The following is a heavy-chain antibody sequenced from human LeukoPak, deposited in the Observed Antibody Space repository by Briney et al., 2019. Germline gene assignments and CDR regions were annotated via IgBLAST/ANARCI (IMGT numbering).Heavy chain of an antibody. CDR3: AEDNRNSWFYA. V-gene: IGHV4-4*02. Sequence: GSLRLSCAASGFIFSDYSMNWVRQAPWKGLEWIRTIYYSGNTFYNPSLKSRVTISVDTSKNQFSLKLTSVTAADTAVYYCAEDNRNSWFYAWGQGTLVTVSS. CDR1: GFIFSDYS. J-gene: IGHJ5*02. CDR2: IYYSGNT.